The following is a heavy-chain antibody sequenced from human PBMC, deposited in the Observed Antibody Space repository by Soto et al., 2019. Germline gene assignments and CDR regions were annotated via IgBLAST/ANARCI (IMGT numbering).Heavy chain of an antibody. CDR2: INHSGST. D-gene: IGHD6-13*01. Sequence: QVQLQQWGAGLLKPSETLSLTCAVYGGSFSGYYWSWIRQPPGKGLERIGEINHSGSTNYNPSLKSRVTISVDTSKNQFSLKLSSVTAADTAVYYCARGPRYSSSWSQRRGYFDYWGQGTLVTVSS. CDR1: GGSFSGYY. CDR3: ARGPRYSSSWSQRRGYFDY. J-gene: IGHJ4*02. V-gene: IGHV4-34*01.